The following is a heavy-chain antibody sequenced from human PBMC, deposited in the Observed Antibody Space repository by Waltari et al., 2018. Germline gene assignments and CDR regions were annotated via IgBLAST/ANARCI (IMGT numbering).Heavy chain of an antibody. J-gene: IGHJ4*02. D-gene: IGHD6-13*01. CDR3: ARRCIPASGTFDY. CDR1: GFSLSTHGVG. Sequence: QITLQESGPTLLKPTQTLTLTCAFSGFSLSTHGVGVGWIRQPPGKALDVLAVIYYDADRRFSPALKNRLAITKDTSKNQVVLTMTNMDAVDTATNCWARRCIPASGTFDYWGQGTLVTVSA. V-gene: IGHV2-5*02. CDR2: IYYDADR.